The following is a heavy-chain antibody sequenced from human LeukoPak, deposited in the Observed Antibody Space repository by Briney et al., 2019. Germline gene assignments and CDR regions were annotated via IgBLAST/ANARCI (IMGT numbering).Heavy chain of an antibody. CDR3: ATEGAVAGPFDY. V-gene: IGHV1-24*01. J-gene: IGHJ4*02. Sequence: GASVKVSCKVSGYTLTELSMHWVRQAPGKGLEWMGGFDPEDGETIYAQKFQGRVTMTEDTSTDTAYMELGSLRSEDTAVYYCATEGAVAGPFDYWGQGTLVTVSS. D-gene: IGHD6-19*01. CDR1: GYTLTELS. CDR2: FDPEDGET.